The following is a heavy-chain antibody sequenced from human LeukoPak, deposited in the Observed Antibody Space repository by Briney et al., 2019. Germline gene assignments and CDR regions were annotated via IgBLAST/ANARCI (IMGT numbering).Heavy chain of an antibody. Sequence: ASVKVSCKASGYSFTTHAMHWVRQAPGQSLEWMGWINAGNGDTKYSQKFQGRVTITRDTSASTAYMELSSLRSEDTAVYYCARDPPYSTKAGRSDAFDIWGQGTMVTVSS. D-gene: IGHD6-13*01. V-gene: IGHV1-3*01. J-gene: IGHJ3*02. CDR2: INAGNGDT. CDR3: ARDPPYSTKAGRSDAFDI. CDR1: GYSFTTHA.